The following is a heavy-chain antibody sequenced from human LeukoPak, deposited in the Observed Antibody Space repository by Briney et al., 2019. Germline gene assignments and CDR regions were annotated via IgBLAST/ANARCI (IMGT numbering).Heavy chain of an antibody. D-gene: IGHD3-10*01. J-gene: IGHJ4*02. Sequence: PGGSLRLSCAASGFTFTNAWMSWVRQAPGKGLEWVGRIKSKTDGGTTDYAAPVKGRFTISRDDSKNTLYLQMNSLKIEDMAMYYCTTYSTGFTTVRGLLDYWGQGTLVTVSS. V-gene: IGHV3-15*01. CDR3: TTYSTGFTTVRGLLDY. CDR2: IKSKTDGGTT. CDR1: GFTFTNAW.